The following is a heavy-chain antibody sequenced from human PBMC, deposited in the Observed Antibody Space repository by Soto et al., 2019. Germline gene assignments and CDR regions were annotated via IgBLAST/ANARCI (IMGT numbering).Heavy chain of an antibody. V-gene: IGHV1-46*01. Sequence: ASVKVSCKASGYTFTRYYMHWVRQDPGQGLEWMGIINPSGGSTSYAQKFQGRVTMTRDTSTSTVYMELSSLRSEDTAVYYCARGTGDYRRRNWFDPWGQGTLVTVSS. D-gene: IGHD4-17*01. CDR3: ARGTGDYRRRNWFDP. J-gene: IGHJ5*02. CDR2: INPSGGST. CDR1: GYTFTRYY.